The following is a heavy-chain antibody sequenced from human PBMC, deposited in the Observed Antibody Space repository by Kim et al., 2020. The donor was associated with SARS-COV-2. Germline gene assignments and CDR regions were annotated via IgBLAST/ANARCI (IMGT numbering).Heavy chain of an antibody. CDR3: ARHPRDGYTYWYFDL. CDR1: GGSISSSSYY. Sequence: SETLSLTCTVSGGSISSSSYYWGWIRQPPGKGLEWIGSIYYSGSTYYNPSLKSRVTISVDTSKNQFSLKLSSVTAADTAVYYCARHPRDGYTYWYFDLWGRGTLVTVSS. V-gene: IGHV4-39*01. D-gene: IGHD5-12*01. CDR2: IYYSGST. J-gene: IGHJ2*01.